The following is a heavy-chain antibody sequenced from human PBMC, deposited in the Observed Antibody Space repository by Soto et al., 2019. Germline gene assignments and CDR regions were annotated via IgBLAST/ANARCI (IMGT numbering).Heavy chain of an antibody. D-gene: IGHD5-18*01. CDR2: MSYDGSNT. Sequence: QVQVVESGGGVVQPGRSLRLSCATSGFTFSSYGMHWVRQAPGKGLEWVAVMSYDGSNTYYGESVKGRFTISRDNSQNTLYLQMNGLRAEDTAVYYCAKDDGLWYLDYWGQGILVTVSS. J-gene: IGHJ4*02. CDR1: GFTFSSYG. CDR3: AKDDGLWYLDY. V-gene: IGHV3-30*18.